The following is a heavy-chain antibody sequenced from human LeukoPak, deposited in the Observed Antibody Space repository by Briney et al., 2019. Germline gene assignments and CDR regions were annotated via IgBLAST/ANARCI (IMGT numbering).Heavy chain of an antibody. V-gene: IGHV1-2*02. CDR1: GYTFTGYY. J-gene: IGHJ4*02. Sequence: KPGASVKVSCKASGYTFTGYYMHWVRQAPGQGLEWMGWINPNSGGTNYAQKFQGRVTMTRDTSISTAYMELSRLRSDDTAVYYCARRGDSSGKELAYWGQGTLVTVSS. CDR3: ARRGDSSGKELAY. D-gene: IGHD3-22*01. CDR2: INPNSGGT.